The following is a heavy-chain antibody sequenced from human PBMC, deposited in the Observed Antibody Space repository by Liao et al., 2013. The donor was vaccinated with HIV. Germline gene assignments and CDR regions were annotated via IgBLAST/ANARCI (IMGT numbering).Heavy chain of an antibody. CDR3: ARADWDWYFDL. V-gene: IGHV4-61*02. CDR1: NASISNGYFY. D-gene: IGHD3/OR15-3a*01. CDR2: MYTSGST. J-gene: IGHJ2*01. Sequence: QVQLQESGPGLVKPSQTLSLTCTVSNASISNGYFYWSWIRQSAGKGLEWLGRMYTSGSTKYNPSLESRLTISIDWSKNQFSMTLTSVTAADTAIYYCARADWDWYFDLWGRGTLVTVSS.